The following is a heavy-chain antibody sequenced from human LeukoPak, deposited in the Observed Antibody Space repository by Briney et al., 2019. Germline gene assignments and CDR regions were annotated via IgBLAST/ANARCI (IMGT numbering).Heavy chain of an antibody. D-gene: IGHD3-10*01. CDR1: GFTFSSYW. V-gene: IGHV3-33*08. Sequence: GGSLRLSCAASGFTFSSYWMSWVRQAPGKGLEWVAVIWYDGSKKYYGNSVKGRFTISRDNSKNTLYLQMNSLRAEDTAVYYCARDIAGSYYNGVDYWGRGTLVTVSS. J-gene: IGHJ4*02. CDR3: ARDIAGSYYNGVDY. CDR2: IWYDGSKK.